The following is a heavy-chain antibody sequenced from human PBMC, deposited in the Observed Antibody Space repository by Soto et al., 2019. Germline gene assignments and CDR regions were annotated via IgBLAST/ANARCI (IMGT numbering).Heavy chain of an antibody. D-gene: IGHD4-17*01. Sequence: GASVKVSCKASGYTFTSYDINWVRQATGQGLEWMGWMNPNSGNTGYAQKFQGRVTMTRNTSISTAYMELSSLRSEDTAVYYCARGPLTTFTTVIEYFQHWRQGTLVTVSS. J-gene: IGHJ1*01. CDR1: GYTFTSYD. CDR2: MNPNSGNT. CDR3: ARGPLTTFTTVIEYFQH. V-gene: IGHV1-8*01.